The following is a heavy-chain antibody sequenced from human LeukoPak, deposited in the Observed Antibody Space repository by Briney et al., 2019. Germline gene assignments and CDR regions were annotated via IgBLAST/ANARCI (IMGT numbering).Heavy chain of an antibody. Sequence: GGSLRLSCAASGFTFSSYAMSWVRQASDKGLEWVSGIGGSADNTHYADSVKGRFTISRDRSRNTLDLQMNSLRAEDTAVYYCARTPTFYDVLTGYSNDYWGQGTLVTVSS. V-gene: IGHV3-23*01. CDR1: GFTFSSYA. J-gene: IGHJ4*02. CDR2: IGGSADNT. D-gene: IGHD3-9*01. CDR3: ARTPTFYDVLTGYSNDY.